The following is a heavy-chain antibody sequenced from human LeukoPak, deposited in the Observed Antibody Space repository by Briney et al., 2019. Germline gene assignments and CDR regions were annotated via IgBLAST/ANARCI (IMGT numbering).Heavy chain of an antibody. Sequence: SQTLSLTCVISGDSFSSNSAAWNWIRQSPSRGLEWLGRTYYRSKWYYDYSVAVKSRVTINPDTSKNQFSLQLSSVTLEDTAVYYCVRDPVGGSTIFDCWGQGTLVTVSS. CDR2: TYYRSKWYY. CDR1: GDSFSSNSAA. CDR3: VRDPVGGSTIFDC. D-gene: IGHD1-26*01. J-gene: IGHJ4*02. V-gene: IGHV6-1*01.